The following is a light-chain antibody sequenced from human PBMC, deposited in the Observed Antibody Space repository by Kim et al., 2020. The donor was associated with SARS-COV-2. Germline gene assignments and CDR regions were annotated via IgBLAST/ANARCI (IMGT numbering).Light chain of an antibody. J-gene: IGKJ1*01. CDR1: QSISSW. CDR3: QQYNDYSWT. V-gene: IGKV1-5*03. Sequence: DIQMTQSPSTLSASVGDRVTITCRASQSISSWLAWYQQKPGKAPNLLIYKTSSLGSGVPSRFSGRGSGTEFTLTISSLQPDDFATYYCQQYNDYSWTFGQGTKVEIK. CDR2: KTS.